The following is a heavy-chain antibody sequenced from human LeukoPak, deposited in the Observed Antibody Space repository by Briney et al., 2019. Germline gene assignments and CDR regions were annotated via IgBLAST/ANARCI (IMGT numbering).Heavy chain of an antibody. Sequence: SETLSLTCTVSGGSISSYYWSWIRQPPGKGLERIGHIYYSGSTNYNPSLKSRVTISVDTSKNQFSLELSSVSAADTAVYYCARGPCDYDFWSGYCNWFDPWGQGTLVTVSS. D-gene: IGHD3-3*01. CDR1: GGSISSYY. CDR3: ARGPCDYDFWSGYCNWFDP. CDR2: IYYSGST. J-gene: IGHJ5*02. V-gene: IGHV4-59*01.